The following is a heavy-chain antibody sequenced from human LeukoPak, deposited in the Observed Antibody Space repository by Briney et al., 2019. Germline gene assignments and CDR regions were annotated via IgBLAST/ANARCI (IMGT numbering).Heavy chain of an antibody. CDR3: ATLPGGYCSSVSCSDAFSL. D-gene: IGHD2-2*03. J-gene: IGHJ3*01. CDR2: TRYDGRKE. V-gene: IGHV3-30*02. Sequence: PGGSLRLSCAASGFTFSTYGIHWVRQAPGKGLEWVALTRYDGRKEYYADSAKGRFTISRDTSKNTVYLQMNSLRAEDTAVYHCATLPGGYCSSVSCSDAFSLWGQGTMVAVSS. CDR1: GFTFSTYG.